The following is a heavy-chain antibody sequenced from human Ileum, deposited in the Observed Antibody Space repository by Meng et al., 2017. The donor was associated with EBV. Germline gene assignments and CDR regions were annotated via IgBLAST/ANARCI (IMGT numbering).Heavy chain of an antibody. J-gene: IGHJ4*02. V-gene: IGHV1-18*01. CDR2: ISAYNGLT. CDR3: ATGVADFEY. CDR1: GYTFITFG. Sequence: QRGQYGPEVKKPGASVRVSCKASGYTFITFGIGWVRQAPGQGLEWLGWISAYNGLTKSSQKVQDRITLTTDASTTTAYMELSSLTSDDTAVYYCATGVADFEYWGQGTLVTVSS. D-gene: IGHD6-19*01.